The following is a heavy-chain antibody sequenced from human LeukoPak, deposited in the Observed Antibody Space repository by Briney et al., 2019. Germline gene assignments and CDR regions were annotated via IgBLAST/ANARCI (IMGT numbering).Heavy chain of an antibody. D-gene: IGHD3-16*02. J-gene: IGHJ4*02. CDR2: TSSSGSTI. V-gene: IGHV3-48*03. Sequence: GGSLRLSCAPSGFTFSTYAMNWVRQAPGKGLEWVSYTSSSGSTIYYADSVKGRFTISRDNAKNSLYLQMNSLRAEDTAVYYCASAPYDYVWGSYRFDYWGQGTLVTVSS. CDR3: ASAPYDYVWGSYRFDY. CDR1: GFTFSTYA.